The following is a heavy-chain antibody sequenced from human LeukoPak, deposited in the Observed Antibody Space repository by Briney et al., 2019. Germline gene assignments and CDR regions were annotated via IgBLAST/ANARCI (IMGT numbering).Heavy chain of an antibody. V-gene: IGHV3-23*01. CDR3: AKDIGSGNYVRTFDY. CDR2: ISGSGGST. D-gene: IGHD4-11*01. CDR1: GFTFSSYV. Sequence: GFLRLSCAASGFTFSSYVMSWVRQAPGKGLEWVSGISGSGGSTYYADSVKGRFTISRDNSKNTLYLQMNSLRAEDTAVYYCAKDIGSGNYVRTFDYWGQGTLVTVSS. J-gene: IGHJ4*02.